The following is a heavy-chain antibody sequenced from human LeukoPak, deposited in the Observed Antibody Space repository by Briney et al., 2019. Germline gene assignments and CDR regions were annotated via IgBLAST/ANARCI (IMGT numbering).Heavy chain of an antibody. CDR1: GFTFSSYW. CDR3: AREGAGGSEAHAFDI. Sequence: GGSLRLSCAASGFTFSSYWMSWVRQAPGKGLEWVANIKQDGSEKYYVDSVKGRFTISRDNAKNSLYLQMNSLRAEDTAVYSCAREGAGGSEAHAFDIWGQGTMVTVSS. J-gene: IGHJ3*02. CDR2: IKQDGSEK. V-gene: IGHV3-7*01. D-gene: IGHD3-10*01.